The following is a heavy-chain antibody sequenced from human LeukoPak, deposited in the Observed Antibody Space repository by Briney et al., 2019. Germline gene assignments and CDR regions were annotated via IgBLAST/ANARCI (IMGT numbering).Heavy chain of an antibody. CDR1: GFTFSTYS. V-gene: IGHV3-21*01. D-gene: IGHD2-2*01. Sequence: GGSLRLSCAASGFTFSTYSMNWVRQAPGKGLEWVSSISSSSSYIYYADSVKGRFTISRDNAKNSLYLQMNSLRAEDTAVYYCARDRDIVVVPAALGVWGKGTTVTVSS. CDR2: ISSSSSYI. CDR3: ARDRDIVVVPAALGV. J-gene: IGHJ6*04.